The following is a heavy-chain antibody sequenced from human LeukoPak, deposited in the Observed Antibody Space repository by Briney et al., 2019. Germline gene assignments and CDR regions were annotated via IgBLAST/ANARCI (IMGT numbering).Heavy chain of an antibody. V-gene: IGHV3-23*01. J-gene: IGHJ4*02. CDR2: INGVGGST. Sequence: PGGSLRLSCAASGFTFTSCAMAWFRQAPGKGLQWVSAINGVGGSTFYAGSVKGRFTISRDNSKNILHLQMNSLRAEDTAVYYCAKGRVGATDFDYWGQGTLVTVSS. CDR1: GFTFTSCA. CDR3: AKGRVGATDFDY. D-gene: IGHD1-26*01.